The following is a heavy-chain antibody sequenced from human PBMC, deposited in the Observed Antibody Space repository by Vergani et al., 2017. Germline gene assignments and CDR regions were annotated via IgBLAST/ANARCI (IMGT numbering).Heavy chain of an antibody. CDR3: TRSRWVQLWANWFDP. D-gene: IGHD5-24*01. CDR1: GFTFSDYT. CDR2: ITSSSSTT. J-gene: IGHJ5*02. V-gene: IGHV3-48*01. Sequence: EVQLVESGGGLVQPGGSLRLSCEASGFTFSDYTMNWVRQAPGKGLEWVSYITSSSSTTRYADSVRGRFFISRDNAKNRLYLEMENVGAEDTDVYYCTRSRWVQLWANWFDPWGQGTLVTVSS.